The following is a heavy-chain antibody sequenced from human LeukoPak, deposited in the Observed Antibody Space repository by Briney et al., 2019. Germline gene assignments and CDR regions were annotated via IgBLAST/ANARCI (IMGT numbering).Heavy chain of an antibody. D-gene: IGHD3-10*01. CDR1: GFTFSGSA. J-gene: IGHJ4*02. V-gene: IGHV3-73*01. CDR3: TTQWRGGDY. Sequence: PGGSLRLSCAASGFTFSGSAMHWVRQASGKGLEWVGRIRSKANSYATAYAASAKGRFTISRDDSKNTAYLQMNSLKTEDTAVYYCTTQWRGGDYWGQGTLVTVSS. CDR2: IRSKANSYAT.